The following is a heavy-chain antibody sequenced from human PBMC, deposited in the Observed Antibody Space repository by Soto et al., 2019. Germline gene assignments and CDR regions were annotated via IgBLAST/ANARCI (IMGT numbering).Heavy chain of an antibody. CDR3: ARAPVSGGMDV. CDR2: IYYSGST. J-gene: IGHJ6*02. V-gene: IGHV4-59*01. CDR1: GGSISSYY. Sequence: SETPSLTCTVSGGSISSYYWSWIRQPPGKGLEWIGYIYYSGSTNYNPSLKSRVTISVDTSKNQFSLKLSSVTAADTAVYYCARAPVSGGMDVWGQGTTVTVSS. D-gene: IGHD2-8*01.